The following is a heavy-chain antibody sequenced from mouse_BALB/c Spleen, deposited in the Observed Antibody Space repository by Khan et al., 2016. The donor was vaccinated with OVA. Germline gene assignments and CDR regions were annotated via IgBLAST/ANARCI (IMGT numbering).Heavy chain of an antibody. CDR2: INTYTGEP. J-gene: IGHJ1*01. CDR1: GYSFTNYG. Sequence: QIQLVQSGPEVKKPGETVKISCKASGYSFTNYGMNWVRQAPGKGLKWMGWINTYTGEPTYADDFKGRFAFSLETSSSTAYLQINNLKDEDAATYFCTSGGYWYFDVWGEGTTVTVSS. CDR3: TSGGYWYFDV. V-gene: IGHV9-3-1*01. D-gene: IGHD1-1*02.